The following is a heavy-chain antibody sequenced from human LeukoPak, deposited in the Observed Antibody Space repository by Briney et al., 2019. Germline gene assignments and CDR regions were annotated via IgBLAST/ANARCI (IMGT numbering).Heavy chain of an antibody. J-gene: IGHJ4*02. CDR1: GFTFSSYA. D-gene: IGHD6-19*01. CDR3: AKPPGIAVAGYLGY. CDR2: ISGSGGST. V-gene: IGHV3-23*01. Sequence: GGSLRLSCAASGFTFSSYAMSWVRQAPGKGLEWVSAISGSGGSTYYADSAKGRFTISRDNSKNTLYLQMNSLRAEDTAVYYCAKPPGIAVAGYLGYWGQGTLVTVSS.